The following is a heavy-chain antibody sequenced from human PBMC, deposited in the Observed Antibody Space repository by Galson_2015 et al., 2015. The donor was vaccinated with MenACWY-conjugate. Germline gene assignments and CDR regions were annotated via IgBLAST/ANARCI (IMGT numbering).Heavy chain of an antibody. J-gene: IGHJ6*01. CDR2: TYYRSKWNI. V-gene: IGHV6-1*01. D-gene: IGHD4-17*01. CDR1: GDSVSSHSAT. Sequence: CAISGDSVSSHSATWTWFRQSPAGGLEWLGRTYYRSKWNIDYAVSMKSRITINPDTSRNQFSLQLNSVTPEDAAVYYCAKYGAYVHPHNYRGVEVWGQWTTVIVSS. CDR3: AKYGAYVHPHNYRGVEV.